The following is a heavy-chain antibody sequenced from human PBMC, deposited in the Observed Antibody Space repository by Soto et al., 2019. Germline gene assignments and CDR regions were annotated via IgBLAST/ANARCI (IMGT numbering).Heavy chain of an antibody. D-gene: IGHD2-21*02. J-gene: IGHJ5*02. CDR1: GGSISNSNYY. V-gene: IGHV4-39*01. CDR3: ARALLVTQIWFDP. CDR2: IYYTGNT. Sequence: PSETLSLTCNVSGGSISNSNYYWGWIRQPPGKGLEWIGSIYYTGNTYYNPSLKSRVTISVDTSKNQVSLKLGSVTAADTAVYYCARALLVTQIWFDPWGQGTLVTVSS.